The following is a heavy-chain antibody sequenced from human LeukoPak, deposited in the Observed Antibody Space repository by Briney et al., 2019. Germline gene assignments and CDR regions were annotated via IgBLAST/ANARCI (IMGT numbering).Heavy chain of an antibody. CDR1: GFTFSSYA. D-gene: IGHD3-3*01. CDR2: ISYDVSNK. CDR3: ARGYTIFGVVTNDAFDI. V-gene: IGHV3-30-3*01. Sequence: GGALRLSCAASGFTFSSYAMHWVRQAPGKGLEGVAVISYDVSNKYYADSVKGRFTISRDNSKNTLYLQMNSLRAEDTAVYYCARGYTIFGVVTNDAFDIWGQGTMVTVSS. J-gene: IGHJ3*02.